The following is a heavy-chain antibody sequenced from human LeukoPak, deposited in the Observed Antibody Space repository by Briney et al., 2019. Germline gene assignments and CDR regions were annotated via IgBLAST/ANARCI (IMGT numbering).Heavy chain of an antibody. D-gene: IGHD3-10*01. Sequence: SETLSLTCTVSGYSISSGYYWGWIRQPQGKGLGWIGNIYPTGSPHYNPPLKSRVTISTDTSRNQFSLKLNSVTAADTAVYYCAKSDGYGLVDIWGQGTMVTVSS. CDR1: GYSISSGYY. CDR2: IYPTGSP. CDR3: AKSDGYGLVDI. V-gene: IGHV4-38-2*02. J-gene: IGHJ3*02.